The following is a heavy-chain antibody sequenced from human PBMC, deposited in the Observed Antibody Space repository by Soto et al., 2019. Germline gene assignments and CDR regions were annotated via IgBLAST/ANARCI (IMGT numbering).Heavy chain of an antibody. CDR2: IDASDSYT. V-gene: IGHV5-10-1*01. D-gene: IGHD6-19*01. Sequence: GESLKISCKGSGYTFTSHWIAWLRQMPGKGLEWMGRIDASDSYTNYSPSFQGHVTISADKSISIAYLQWSSLKASDTAMYYCARRGVAGPDYWGQGTLVTVSS. CDR3: ARRGVAGPDY. CDR1: GYTFTSHW. J-gene: IGHJ4*02.